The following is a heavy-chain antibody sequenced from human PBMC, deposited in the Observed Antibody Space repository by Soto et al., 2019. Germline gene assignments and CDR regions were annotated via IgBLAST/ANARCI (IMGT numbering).Heavy chain of an antibody. J-gene: IGHJ4*02. Sequence: GGSLRLSCAATGFTFSSPAMNWVRQAPGKGLAWVSVISFDGTNKYYAESVRDRYSISRDNSKKVLYLDMNSLRPDDTAIYYCARAHGPYYDSSYYGLARNYFDYWGQGALVTVSS. V-gene: IGHV3-30-3*01. D-gene: IGHD3-22*01. CDR2: ISFDGTNK. CDR1: GFTFSSPA. CDR3: ARAHGPYYDSSYYGLARNYFDY.